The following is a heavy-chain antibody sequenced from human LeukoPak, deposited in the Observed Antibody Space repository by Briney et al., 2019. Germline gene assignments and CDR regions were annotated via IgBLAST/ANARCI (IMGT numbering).Heavy chain of an antibody. Sequence: PGGSLRLSCAASGFTFRNYWTHWVRQAPGKGLVWVSRIKNDGTTINYADSVEGRFTISRDNAKNTLYLQMNSLRAEDTAVYYCARELVGARAGGQGTLVTVSS. V-gene: IGHV3-74*01. D-gene: IGHD1-26*01. CDR1: GFTFRNYW. J-gene: IGHJ4*02. CDR3: ARELVGARA. CDR2: IKNDGTTI.